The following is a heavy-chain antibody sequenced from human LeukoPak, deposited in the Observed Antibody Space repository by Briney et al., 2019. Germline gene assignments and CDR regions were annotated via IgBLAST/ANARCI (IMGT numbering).Heavy chain of an antibody. CDR1: GFTFSSYS. Sequence: GGSLRLSCAASGFTFSSYSMNWVRQAPGKGLEWVSYISSSSSTIYYAGSVKGRFTISRDNAKNSLYLQMNSLRAEDTAVYYCARETVVVVAATYYYYGMDVWGQGTTVTVSS. D-gene: IGHD2-15*01. CDR3: ARETVVVVAATYYYYGMDV. V-gene: IGHV3-48*01. CDR2: ISSSSSTI. J-gene: IGHJ6*02.